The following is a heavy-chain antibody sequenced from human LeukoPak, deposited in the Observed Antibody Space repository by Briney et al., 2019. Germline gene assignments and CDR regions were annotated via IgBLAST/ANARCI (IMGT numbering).Heavy chain of an antibody. J-gene: IGHJ4*02. CDR1: GFTFDDYG. V-gene: IGHV3-20*04. Sequence: GGSLTLSCAASGFTFDDYGMSWVRQAPGDGLEWVSGINWNGGSTGYADSVKGRFTISRDNAKNSLYLQMNSLRAEDTALYYCARLYCYDSSSDYWGQGTLVTVSS. D-gene: IGHD3-22*01. CDR2: INWNGGST. CDR3: ARLYCYDSSSDY.